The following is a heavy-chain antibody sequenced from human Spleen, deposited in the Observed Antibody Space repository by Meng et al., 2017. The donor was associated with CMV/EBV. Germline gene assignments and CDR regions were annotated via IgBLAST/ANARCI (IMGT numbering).Heavy chain of an antibody. J-gene: IGHJ4*02. Sequence: SETLSLTCTVSGDSVSSYYWSWIRQPPGGGLEWLGYIYYSGSTNYNPSLKSRVTISLDTSKNQFSLKLSSVTAADTALYYCARGRQRSDIFKPFEYWGQGTRVTVSS. CDR2: IYYSGST. V-gene: IGHV4-59*02. CDR3: ARGRQRSDIFKPFEY. CDR1: GDSVSSYY. D-gene: IGHD2-21*01.